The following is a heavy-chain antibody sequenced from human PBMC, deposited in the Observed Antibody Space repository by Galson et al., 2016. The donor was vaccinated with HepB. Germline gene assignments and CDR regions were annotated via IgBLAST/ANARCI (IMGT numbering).Heavy chain of an antibody. CDR3: ARDGRLSGSYFDS. V-gene: IGHV5-10-1*01. J-gene: IGHJ4*02. D-gene: IGHD1-26*01. Sequence: QSGAEVKKPGESLRISCKGSGYSFSSYWTNWVRQMPGKGLEWMGRIDPSDSYINNSPSFQGHVTISADKSISTAYLQWSSLRSEDTAVYYCARDGRLSGSYFDSWGQGTLVTVSA. CDR2: IDPSDSYI. CDR1: GYSFSSYW.